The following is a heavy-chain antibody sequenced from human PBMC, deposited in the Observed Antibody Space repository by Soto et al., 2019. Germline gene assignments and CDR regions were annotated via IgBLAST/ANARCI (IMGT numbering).Heavy chain of an antibody. V-gene: IGHV6-1*01. CDR3: AKGDNLGPKTGYAFDP. CDR1: ADIVSSNTAS. CDR2: TYFRSKWYN. Sequence: SQTLSLACAISADIVSSNTASWNCIRQSPSRGLEWLGRTYFRSKWYNDYAVSVKSRIIINPDTSNNQFSLQLNSVTPEDTAVYFCAKGDNLGPKTGYAFDPWGQGIMVTVSS. J-gene: IGHJ5*02. D-gene: IGHD5-12*01.